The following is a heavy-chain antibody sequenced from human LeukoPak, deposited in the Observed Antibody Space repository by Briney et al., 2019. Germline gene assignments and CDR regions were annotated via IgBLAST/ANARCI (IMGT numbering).Heavy chain of an antibody. Sequence: ASVKVSCKASGYTFTSYGISWVRQAPGQGLEWMGWISGYNGNTKNAQKLQGRVTMTTDTSTSTAYMELRSLRSDDTAVYYCARDGRHRYYYDSSGFYGSWFDPWGQGTLVTVSS. D-gene: IGHD3-22*01. V-gene: IGHV1-18*01. J-gene: IGHJ5*02. CDR3: ARDGRHRYYYDSSGFYGSWFDP. CDR2: ISGYNGNT. CDR1: GYTFTSYG.